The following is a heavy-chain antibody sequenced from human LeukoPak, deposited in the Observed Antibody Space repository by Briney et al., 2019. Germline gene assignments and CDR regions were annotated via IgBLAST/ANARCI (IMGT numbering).Heavy chain of an antibody. CDR3: ARDSGFGGRNYYYGMDV. CDR1: GYTFTSYD. J-gene: IGHJ6*02. CDR2: IIPILGIA. V-gene: IGHV1-69*04. Sequence: ASVKVSCKASGYTFTSYDINWVRQATGQGLEWMGRIIPILGIANSAQKFQGRVTITADKSTSTACMELSSLRSDDTAVYYCARDSGFGGRNYYYGMDVWGQGTTVTVSS. D-gene: IGHD3-10*01.